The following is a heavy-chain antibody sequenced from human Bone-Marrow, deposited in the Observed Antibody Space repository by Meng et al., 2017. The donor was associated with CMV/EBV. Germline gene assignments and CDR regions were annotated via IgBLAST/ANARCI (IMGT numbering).Heavy chain of an antibody. D-gene: IGHD4/OR15-4a*01. Sequence: GESLKISCAASGFTFSSYSMNWVRQAPGKGLEWVSVIYSGGSTYYADSVKGRFTISRDNSKNTLYLQMNSLRAEDTAVYYCARDRRIYGGNYPDYYYYYGMDVWGQGTTVTVYS. CDR1: GFTFSSYS. CDR3: ARDRRIYGGNYPDYYYYYGMDV. J-gene: IGHJ6*01. CDR2: IYSGGST. V-gene: IGHV3-53*01.